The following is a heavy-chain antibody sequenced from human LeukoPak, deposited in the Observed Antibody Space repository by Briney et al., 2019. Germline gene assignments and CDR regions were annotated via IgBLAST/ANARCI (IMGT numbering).Heavy chain of an antibody. D-gene: IGHD2-15*01. CDR3: ARTTEGYCRGRSCYSYYYYMDV. CDR2: IYYSGST. CDR1: GGSINSYY. V-gene: IGHV4-59*01. J-gene: IGHJ6*03. Sequence: SETLSLTCTVSGGSINSYYWSWLRQPPGKGLEWIGYIYYSGSTNYNPSLKSRVTISVDTSKNQFSLKLSSVTAADTAVYYCARTTEGYCRGRSCYSYYYYMDVWGKGTTVTVSS.